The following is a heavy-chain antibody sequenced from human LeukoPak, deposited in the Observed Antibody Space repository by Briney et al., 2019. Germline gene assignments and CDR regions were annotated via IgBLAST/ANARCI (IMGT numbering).Heavy chain of an antibody. CDR2: ISYDGSNK. D-gene: IGHD5-18*01. Sequence: PGGSLRLSCAASGFTFSSYGIHWVRQAPGKGLEWVAVISYDGSNKYYADSVKGRFTISRDNSKNTLYLQMNSLRGEDTAVYYCAKGGYSYTDAFDTWGQGTMVTVSS. CDR1: GFTFSSYG. J-gene: IGHJ3*02. V-gene: IGHV3-30*18. CDR3: AKGGYSYTDAFDT.